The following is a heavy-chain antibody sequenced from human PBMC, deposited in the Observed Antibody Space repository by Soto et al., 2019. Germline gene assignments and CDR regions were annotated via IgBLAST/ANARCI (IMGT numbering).Heavy chain of an antibody. D-gene: IGHD3-22*01. V-gene: IGHV3-11*01. CDR2: ISSSGSTI. Sequence: GGSLRLSCAASGFTFSDYYMSWIRQAPGKGLEWVSYISSSGSTIYYADSVKGRFTISRDNAKNSLYLQMNSLRSEDTAVYYCAAPSIVTMIVVADIWGQGTMVTVSS. CDR1: GFTFSDYY. CDR3: AAPSIVTMIVVADI. J-gene: IGHJ3*02.